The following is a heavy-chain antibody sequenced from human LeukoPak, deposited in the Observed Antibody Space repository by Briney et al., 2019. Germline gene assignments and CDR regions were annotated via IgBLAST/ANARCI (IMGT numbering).Heavy chain of an antibody. CDR2: ISASGGNT. CDR3: AKGMVRGVIPDY. Sequence: PGGSLRLSCAASGFTFSNFAMSWVRQAPGKGLEWVSGISASGGNTYYADSVQGRFTISRDNSKNTLYLQVNSLKAEGTATYYCAKGMVRGVIPDYWGQGTLVTVSS. J-gene: IGHJ4*02. D-gene: IGHD3-10*01. CDR1: GFTFSNFA. V-gene: IGHV3-23*01.